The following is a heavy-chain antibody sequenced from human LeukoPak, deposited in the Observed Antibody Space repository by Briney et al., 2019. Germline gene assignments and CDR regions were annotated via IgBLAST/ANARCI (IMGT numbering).Heavy chain of an antibody. Sequence: SGTLSLTCTVSGGSISTYYWSWIRQSPGKGLEWIGYIYFSGATNYNPSLKSRVTISVDTSKNQFSLKLSSVTAADTAVYYCAREDPQTRVPEGLDVWGQGTTVTVSS. J-gene: IGHJ6*02. CDR3: AREDPQTRVPEGLDV. D-gene: IGHD4/OR15-4a*01. CDR2: IYFSGAT. CDR1: GGSISTYY. V-gene: IGHV4-59*01.